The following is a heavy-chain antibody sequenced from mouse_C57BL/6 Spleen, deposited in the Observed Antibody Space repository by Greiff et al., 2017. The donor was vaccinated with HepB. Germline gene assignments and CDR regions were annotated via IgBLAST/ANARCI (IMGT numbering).Heavy chain of an antibody. J-gene: IGHJ1*03. V-gene: IGHV1-80*01. CDR3: ARGPYYGSSYLYWYFDV. CDR1: GYAFSSYW. D-gene: IGHD1-1*01. Sequence: VQLQQSGAELVKPGASVKISCKASGYAFSSYWMNWVKQRPGKGLEWIGQIYPGDGDTNYNGKFKGKATLTADKYSSTAYMQLSSLTSEDSAVYFCARGPYYGSSYLYWYFDVWGTGTTVTVSS. CDR2: IYPGDGDT.